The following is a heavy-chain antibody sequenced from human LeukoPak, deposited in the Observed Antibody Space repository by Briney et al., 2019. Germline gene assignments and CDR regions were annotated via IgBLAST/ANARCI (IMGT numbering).Heavy chain of an antibody. Sequence: ASVKVSCKVSGYTLTELSMHWVRQAPGKGLEWMGGFDPEDGETIYAQKFQGRVTMTEDTSTDTAYMELSSLRSEDTAVYFCATVSLTGTDAFDIWGQGTMVTVSS. CDR3: ATVSLTGTDAFDI. J-gene: IGHJ3*02. V-gene: IGHV1-24*01. CDR2: FDPEDGET. D-gene: IGHD3-9*01. CDR1: GYTLTELS.